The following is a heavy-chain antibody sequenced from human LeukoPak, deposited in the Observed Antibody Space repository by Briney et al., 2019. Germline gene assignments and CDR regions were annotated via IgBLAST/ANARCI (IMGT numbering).Heavy chain of an antibody. D-gene: IGHD2-21*01. CDR3: AKDKGLYSHIIES. J-gene: IGHJ4*02. V-gene: IGHV3-9*01. CDR2: MSYNSVRR. CDR1: GFKVEDFA. Sequence: GGSLRLSCAASGFKVEDFAFHWVRQAPGKGLEWVSGMSYNSVRRGYADSVKGRFTMSRDNAKNSLYLQMNTVRPEDTALYYCAKDKGLYSHIIESWGQGILVTVSS.